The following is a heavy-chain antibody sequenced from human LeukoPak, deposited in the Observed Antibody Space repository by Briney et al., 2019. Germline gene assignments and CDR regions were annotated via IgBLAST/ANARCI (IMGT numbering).Heavy chain of an antibody. CDR3: ARHGYSSGSDY. J-gene: IGHJ4*02. CDR2: IYPSDSDT. Sequence: GESLKISCKASGYSFTNYWIGWVRQMPGKGLEWVGIIYPSDSDTRYSPSFQGQVTISADKSITTAYLQWSSLKASDTAMYYCARHGYSSGSDYWGQGTLVTVSS. CDR1: GYSFTNYW. V-gene: IGHV5-51*01. D-gene: IGHD6-19*01.